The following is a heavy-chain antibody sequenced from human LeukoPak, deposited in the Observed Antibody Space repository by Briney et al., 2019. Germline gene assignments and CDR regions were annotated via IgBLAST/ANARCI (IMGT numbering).Heavy chain of an antibody. J-gene: IGHJ4*02. CDR3: AKGYYADYGDH. V-gene: IGHV3-30*18. CDR1: GFTFSSYG. Sequence: GRSLRLSCEASGFTFSSYGMHWVRQAPGKGLEWVAVISYDGGNKYYADSVKGRFTISRDNSKNTLYLQMNSLRVEDTAVYYCAKGYYADYGDHWGQGTLVTVSS. CDR2: ISYDGGNK. D-gene: IGHD4-17*01.